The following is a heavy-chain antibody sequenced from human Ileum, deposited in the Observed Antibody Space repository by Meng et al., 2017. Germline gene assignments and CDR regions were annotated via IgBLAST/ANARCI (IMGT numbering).Heavy chain of an antibody. CDR1: GGSISSSFY. CDR2: IYLAGSP. J-gene: IGHJ4*02. V-gene: IGHV4-4*02. D-gene: IGHD2-15*01. Sequence: QVQLQASGPGLVRPSGTLSLTCTVSGGSISSSFYWSWVRQSPGKGLEWIGQIYLAGSPNYNPSLESRVTISVDKSKNQFSLRLTSVTAADTAIFYCVRHGGKYFDSWGQGTLVTVSS. CDR3: VRHGGKYFDS.